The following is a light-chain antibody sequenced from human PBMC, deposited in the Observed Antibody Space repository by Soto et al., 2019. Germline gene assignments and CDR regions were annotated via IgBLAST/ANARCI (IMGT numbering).Light chain of an antibody. CDR2: LGS. CDR3: TQALQTPYT. V-gene: IGKV2-28*01. J-gene: IGKJ5*01. Sequence: EIAQTPPTLTVAAGNLASISCRSSQRLLHSNGNNFLDWYLQKPGQSPRLLIYLGSNRASGVPDRVSGSAAGTDFTLKLRRVEAEDVGVYYCTQALQTPYTFGQGTRLEVK. CDR1: QRLLHSNGNNF.